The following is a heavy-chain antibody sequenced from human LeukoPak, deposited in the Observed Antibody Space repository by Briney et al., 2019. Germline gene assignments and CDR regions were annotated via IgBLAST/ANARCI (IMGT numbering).Heavy chain of an antibody. CDR1: DDSISSRH. Sequence: PSETLSLTCSVSDDSISSRHWSWIRQPPGKGLEWIGYIYYSGSTNYNPSLKSRVTISVDTSKNQFSLKLSSMTAADTAVYYCARNCDYYYYYMDVWGKGTTVTVSS. J-gene: IGHJ6*03. CDR2: IYYSGST. D-gene: IGHD2-21*01. CDR3: ARNCDYYYYYMDV. V-gene: IGHV4-59*11.